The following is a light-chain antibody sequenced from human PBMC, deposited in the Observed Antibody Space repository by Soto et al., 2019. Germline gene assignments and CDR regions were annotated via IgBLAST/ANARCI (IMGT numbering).Light chain of an antibody. CDR3: QQYDPASRT. CDR2: CAS. CDR1: QSVLYSSNNKNY. V-gene: IGKV4-1*01. Sequence: IVMTQSPDSLAVSLGERATINCKSSQSVLYSSNNKNYLAWYQQKPGQPPKPLIYCASTRESGVPDRFSGSGSETDFTPTIITLQAADVGVDYCQQYDPASRTFGHGTKVEIK. J-gene: IGKJ1*01.